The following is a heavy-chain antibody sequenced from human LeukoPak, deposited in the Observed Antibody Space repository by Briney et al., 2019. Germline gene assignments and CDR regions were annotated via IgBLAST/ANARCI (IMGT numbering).Heavy chain of an antibody. J-gene: IGHJ4*02. Sequence: SETLSLTCTVSGGSISSYYWSWIRQPPGKALEWIANIDYSGNTIYNPALKSRVTISVDTSKNQFSLKLSSVTAADTAVYYCARGGAARPNFDYWGQGTLVTVSS. CDR3: ARGGAARPNFDY. V-gene: IGHV4-59*01. CDR2: IDYSGNT. CDR1: GGSISSYY. D-gene: IGHD6-6*01.